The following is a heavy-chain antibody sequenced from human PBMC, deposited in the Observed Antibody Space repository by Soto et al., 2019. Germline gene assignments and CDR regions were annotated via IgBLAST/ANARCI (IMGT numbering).Heavy chain of an antibody. V-gene: IGHV4-39*01. CDR1: GGSISSSSYY. CDR2: IYYSGST. J-gene: IGHJ4*02. CDR3: ARRAGNYFDY. Sequence: QLQLQESGPGLVKPSETLSLTCTVSGGSISSSSYYWGWIRQPPGKGLEWIGSIYYSGSTYYNPSLKSRVTTSVDTSKNQSSLKLSSVTAADTAVYYCARRAGNYFDYWGQGTLVTVSS.